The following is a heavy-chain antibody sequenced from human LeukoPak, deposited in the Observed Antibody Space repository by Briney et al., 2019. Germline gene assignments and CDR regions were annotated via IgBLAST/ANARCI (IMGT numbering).Heavy chain of an antibody. CDR2: IYPGDSDT. Sequence: GESLKISCQASGYSFTNNWIGWVRQMPGKGLEWMGVIYPGDSDTRYNPSFQGQVTISADRSITTAYLQWNSLKASDSGISYCARNPGPYYNYYMDVWGTGTTVTVSS. V-gene: IGHV5-51*01. D-gene: IGHD7-27*01. CDR3: ARNPGPYYNYYMDV. CDR1: GYSFTNNW. J-gene: IGHJ6*03.